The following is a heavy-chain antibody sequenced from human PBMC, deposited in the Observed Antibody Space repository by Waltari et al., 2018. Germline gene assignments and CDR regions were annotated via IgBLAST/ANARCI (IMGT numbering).Heavy chain of an antibody. V-gene: IGHV3-33*01. CDR3: ARGHGWGDYGDSGDWFDP. D-gene: IGHD4-17*01. CDR2: IWYDGSNK. Sequence: VQLLESGGTLVQPGGSLRLSCAASGFTFSSYGMHWVRQAPGKGLEWVAVIWYDGSNKYYADSVKGRFTISRDNSKNTLYLQMNSLRAEDTAVYYCARGHGWGDYGDSGDWFDPWGQGTLVTVSS. J-gene: IGHJ5*02. CDR1: GFTFSSYG.